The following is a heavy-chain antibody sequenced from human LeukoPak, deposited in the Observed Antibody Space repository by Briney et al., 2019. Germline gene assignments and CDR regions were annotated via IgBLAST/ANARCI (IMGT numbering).Heavy chain of an antibody. CDR3: AKDRRWLQSPLDY. Sequence: GGSLRLSCAASGFTFSSYGMHWVRQAPGKGLEWVAVIWYDGSNKYYADSVKGRFTISRDNSKNTLYLQMNSLRAEDTAVYHCAKDRRWLQSPLDYWGQGTLVTVSS. J-gene: IGHJ4*02. CDR2: IWYDGSNK. V-gene: IGHV3-33*06. CDR1: GFTFSSYG. D-gene: IGHD5-24*01.